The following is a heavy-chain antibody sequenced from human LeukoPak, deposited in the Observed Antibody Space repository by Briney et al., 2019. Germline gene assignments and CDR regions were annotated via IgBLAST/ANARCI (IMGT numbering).Heavy chain of an antibody. J-gene: IGHJ6*02. CDR1: GYTFTDYY. CDR3: ARGMYSSSWHPPHYYYYGMDV. V-gene: IGHV1-46*01. D-gene: IGHD6-13*01. Sequence: ASVVVSCKASGYTFTDYYLHWVRQAPGQGLEWMGLINPSGGSTSYAQKFQGRVTMTRDTSTSTVYMELSSLRSEDTAVYYCARGMYSSSWHPPHYYYYGMDVWGQGTTVTVSS. CDR2: INPSGGST.